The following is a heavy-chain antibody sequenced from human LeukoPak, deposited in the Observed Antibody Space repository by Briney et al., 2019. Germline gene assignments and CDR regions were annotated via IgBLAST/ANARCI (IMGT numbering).Heavy chain of an antibody. J-gene: IGHJ4*02. CDR3: ARGLYSGYEDY. CDR1: GGTFSSYA. Sequence: SVKVSCKASGGTFSSYAISWVRQAPGQGLEWMGRIIPILGIANYAQKFQGRVTITADKSTSTAYMELSSLRSEDTAVYYCARGLYSGYEDYWGQGILVTVSS. CDR2: IIPILGIA. V-gene: IGHV1-69*04. D-gene: IGHD5-12*01.